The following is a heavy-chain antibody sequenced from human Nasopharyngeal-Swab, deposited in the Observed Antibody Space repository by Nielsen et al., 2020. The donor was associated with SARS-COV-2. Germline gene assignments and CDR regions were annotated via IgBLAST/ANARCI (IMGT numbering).Heavy chain of an antibody. J-gene: IGHJ4*02. CDR3: TTAELSTDFDFDY. CDR2: IKSKTDGGTT. D-gene: IGHD3-16*02. Sequence: VRQAPGKGLEWVGRIKSKTDGGTTDYAAPVKGRFTISRDDSKNTLYLQMNNLKTEDTAVYYCTTAELSTDFDFDYWGQGTLVTVSS. V-gene: IGHV3-15*01.